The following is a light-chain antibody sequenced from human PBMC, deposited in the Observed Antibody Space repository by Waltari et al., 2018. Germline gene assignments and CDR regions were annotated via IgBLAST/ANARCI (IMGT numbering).Light chain of an antibody. Sequence: QLVLTQSPSASASLGASVKFTCTLSSGHSSNIIAWHQQQPEKGPRYLMKVNSDGSHSKGDEIPDRFSGSVSGTERYLTISSVQSEDEADYYCQTGGHGTWVFGGGTKLTVL. CDR2: VNSDGSH. J-gene: IGLJ3*02. CDR3: QTGGHGTWV. CDR1: SGHSSNI. V-gene: IGLV4-69*01.